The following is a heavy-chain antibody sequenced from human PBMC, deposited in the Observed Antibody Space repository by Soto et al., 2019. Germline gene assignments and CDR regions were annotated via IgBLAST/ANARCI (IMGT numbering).Heavy chain of an antibody. J-gene: IGHJ4*02. CDR3: ARAGITIFGVAVFDY. D-gene: IGHD3-3*01. Sequence: EVQLVESGGGLVKPRGSLRLSCAASGFTFSSYSMNWVRQAPGKGLEWVSSISSSSSYIYYADSVKGRFTISRDNAKNSLYLQMNSLRAEDTAVYYCARAGITIFGVAVFDYWGQGTLVTVSS. CDR2: ISSSSSYI. CDR1: GFTFSSYS. V-gene: IGHV3-21*01.